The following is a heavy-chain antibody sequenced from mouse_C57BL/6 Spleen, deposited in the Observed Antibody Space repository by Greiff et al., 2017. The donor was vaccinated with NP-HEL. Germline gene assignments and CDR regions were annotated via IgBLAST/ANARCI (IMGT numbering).Heavy chain of an antibody. CDR1: GYSITSGYY. CDR3: ARDYYGPFDY. D-gene: IGHD1-2*01. Sequence: EVQRVESGPGLVKPSQSLSLTCSVTGYSITSGYYWNWIRQFPGNKLEWMGYISYDGSNNYNPSLKNRISITRDTSKNQFFLKLNSVTTEDTATYYCARDYYGPFDYWGQGTTLTVSS. J-gene: IGHJ2*01. V-gene: IGHV3-6*01. CDR2: ISYDGSN.